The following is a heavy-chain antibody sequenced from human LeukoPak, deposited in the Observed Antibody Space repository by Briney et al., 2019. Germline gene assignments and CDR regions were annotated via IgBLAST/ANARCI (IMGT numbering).Heavy chain of an antibody. J-gene: IGHJ5*02. V-gene: IGHV3-23*01. Sequence: GGSLRLSCAVSGITLSNYGMSRVRQAPGKGLEWVAGISDSGGRTNYADSVKGRFTISRDNPKNTLYLQMNSLRAEDTAVYYCARDMRRVWFGELFPWGQGTLVTVSS. CDR3: ARDMRRVWFGELFP. CDR2: ISDSGGRT. D-gene: IGHD3-10*01. CDR1: GITLSNYG.